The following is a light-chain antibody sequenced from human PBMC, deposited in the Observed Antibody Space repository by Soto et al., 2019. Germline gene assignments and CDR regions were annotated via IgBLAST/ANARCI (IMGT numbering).Light chain of an antibody. J-gene: IGLJ3*02. CDR1: RSTIGSDN. CDR2: TNN. CDR3: ASWDGSPNGWV. V-gene: IGLV1-44*01. Sequence: QLVLPQPPSASGTPGQRVTISCSGSRSTIGSDNVNWYQQLPGTAPKLLIYTNNQRPSGVPDRFSGSKSGTSASLAISGLQSEDEVDYYCASWDGSPNGWVFGGGTQLTVL.